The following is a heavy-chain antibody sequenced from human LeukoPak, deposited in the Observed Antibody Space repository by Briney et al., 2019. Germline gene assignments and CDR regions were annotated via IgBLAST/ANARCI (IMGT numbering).Heavy chain of an antibody. CDR1: GGSISSGGYY. J-gene: IGHJ4*02. D-gene: IGHD3-10*01. Sequence: TSETLSLTCTVSGGSISSGGYYWSWIRQHPGKGLEWIGYIYYSGSTYYNPSLKSRVTISVDTSKNQFSLKLSSVTAADTAVYYCAREVRGVFDYWGQGTLVTVSS. V-gene: IGHV4-31*03. CDR2: IYYSGST. CDR3: AREVRGVFDY.